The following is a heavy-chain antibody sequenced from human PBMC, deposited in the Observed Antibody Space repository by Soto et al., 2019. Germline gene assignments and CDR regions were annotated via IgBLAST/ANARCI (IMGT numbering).Heavy chain of an antibody. J-gene: IGHJ4*02. D-gene: IGHD6-19*01. Sequence: GGSLRLSCAASGFIFTDFTMTWVRQAPGRGLEWVAVISYDGGNKYYADSVKGRFTISRDNSKNTLYLQMNSLRAEDTAVYYCAKVLGIAVEFTYFDYWGQGTLVNVSS. CDR1: GFIFTDFT. CDR2: ISYDGGNK. CDR3: AKVLGIAVEFTYFDY. V-gene: IGHV3-30*18.